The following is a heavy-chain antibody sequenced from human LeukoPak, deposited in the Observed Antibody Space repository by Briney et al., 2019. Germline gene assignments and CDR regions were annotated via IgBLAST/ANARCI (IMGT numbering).Heavy chain of an antibody. Sequence: ASVKVSCKASGYTFTGYYMHWGRHAPGQGLEWMGWINPNSGGTNYAQKFQGRVTMTRDTSISTAYMELRRLRSDDTAVYYCARGGYRSSRGTGYNWFDPWGQGTLVTVSS. V-gene: IGHV1-2*02. CDR1: GYTFTGYY. CDR3: ARGGYRSSRGTGYNWFDP. CDR2: INPNSGGT. J-gene: IGHJ5*02. D-gene: IGHD6-13*01.